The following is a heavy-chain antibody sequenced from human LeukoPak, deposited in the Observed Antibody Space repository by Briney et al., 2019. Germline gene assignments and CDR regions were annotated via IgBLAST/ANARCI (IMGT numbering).Heavy chain of an antibody. CDR1: GGPVNSSGYY. D-gene: IGHD2-2*02. J-gene: IGHJ5*01. Sequence: SETLSLTCTVSGGPVNSSGYYWGWIRQPPGKGLEWIGSVYFTGSSYYSPSLKSRITLSVDTSKNQFSLRLSSVTAADTAVYFGVRHRYRRFDPWGQGILVTVSS. CDR3: VRHRYRRFDP. V-gene: IGHV4-39*01. CDR2: VYFTGSS.